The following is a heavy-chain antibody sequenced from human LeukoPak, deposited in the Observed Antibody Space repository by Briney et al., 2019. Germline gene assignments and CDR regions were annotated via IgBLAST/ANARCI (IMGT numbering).Heavy chain of an antibody. D-gene: IGHD2-2*01. Sequence: IPILGIANYAQKFQGRVTITADKSTSTAYMELGSLRSEDTAVYYCARGGAVPTRYYFDYWGQGTLVTVSS. V-gene: IGHV1-69*04. CDR3: ARGGAVPTRYYFDY. CDR2: IPILGIA. J-gene: IGHJ4*02.